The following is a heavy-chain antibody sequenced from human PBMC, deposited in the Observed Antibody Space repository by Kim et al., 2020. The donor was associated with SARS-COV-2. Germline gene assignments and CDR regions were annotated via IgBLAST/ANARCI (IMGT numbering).Heavy chain of an antibody. CDR1: GFTFSSYG. D-gene: IGHD2-21*02. CDR2: ISYDGSNK. Sequence: GGSLRLSCAASGFTFSSYGMHWVRQAPGKGLEWVAVISYDGSNKYYADSVKGRFTISRDNSKNTLYLQMNSLRAEDTAVYYCAKASWLYCGGDCKIGAGRGQGTLVTVSS. CDR3: AKASWLYCGGDCKIGAG. J-gene: IGHJ4*02. V-gene: IGHV3-30*18.